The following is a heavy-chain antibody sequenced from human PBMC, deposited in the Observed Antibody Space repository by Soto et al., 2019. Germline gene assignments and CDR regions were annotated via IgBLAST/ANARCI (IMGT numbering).Heavy chain of an antibody. J-gene: IGHJ6*03. CDR1: GFTFSSYG. D-gene: IGHD4-4*01. V-gene: IGHV3-33*01. CDR2: IWYDGSNK. CDR3: ARDQRDYSPPYYYYYMDV. Sequence: GGSLRLSCAASGFTFSSYGMHWVRQAPGKGLEWVAVIWYDGSNKYYADSVKGRFTISRDNSKNTLYLQMNSLRAEDTAVYYCARDQRDYSPPYYYYYMDVWGKGTTVTVSS.